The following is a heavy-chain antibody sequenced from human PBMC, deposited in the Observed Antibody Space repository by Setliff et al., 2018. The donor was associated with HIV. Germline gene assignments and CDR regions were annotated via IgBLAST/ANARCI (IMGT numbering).Heavy chain of an antibody. CDR1: GFTFSTYG. Sequence: LRLSCAASGFTFSTYGMQWVRQAPGKGLEWVAFIRYDGSNQYYADSVKGRFTISRDNSKNTLYLQMNSLRAEDTAVYYCARKLRPGHGVDVWGQGTTVTVSS. D-gene: IGHD3-10*01. V-gene: IGHV3-30*02. J-gene: IGHJ6*02. CDR3: ARKLRPGHGVDV. CDR2: IRYDGSNQ.